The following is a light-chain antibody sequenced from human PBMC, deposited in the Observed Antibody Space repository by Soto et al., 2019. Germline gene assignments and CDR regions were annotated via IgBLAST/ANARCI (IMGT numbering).Light chain of an antibody. V-gene: IGKV3-20*01. CDR3: QQYGSSPYT. Sequence: EIVLTQSPGTLSLSPGARATLSCRASQSVGSSYLAWYQQKPGQAPRLLIYGASSRATGVPDRFTGSGSGADFTLTISRLEPEDVAVFYCQQYGSSPYTFGQGTKLEI. J-gene: IGKJ2*01. CDR2: GAS. CDR1: QSVGSSY.